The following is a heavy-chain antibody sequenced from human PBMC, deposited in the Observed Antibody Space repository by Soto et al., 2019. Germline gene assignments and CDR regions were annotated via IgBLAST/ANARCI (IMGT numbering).Heavy chain of an antibody. Sequence: HPGGSLRLSCAASGFIFNSYRMNWVRQAPGKGLEWVSYISRSSSTIYYADSVKGRFTISRDNAKNSLYLQMNGLRDEDTAVYYRARDSSGYYLLDYWGQGTLVTVSS. CDR2: ISRSSSTI. J-gene: IGHJ4*02. V-gene: IGHV3-48*02. D-gene: IGHD3-22*01. CDR3: ARDSSGYYLLDY. CDR1: GFIFNSYR.